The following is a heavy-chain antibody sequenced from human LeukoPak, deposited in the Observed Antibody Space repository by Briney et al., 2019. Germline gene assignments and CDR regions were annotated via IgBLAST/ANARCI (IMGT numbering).Heavy chain of an antibody. CDR2: IYYSGST. D-gene: IGHD2-15*01. J-gene: IGHJ6*04. Sequence: SETLSLTCTVSGGSISSGDYYWSWIRQPPGKGLEWIGYIYYSGSTYYNPSLKSRVIISVDRSKNQFSLKLSSVTAADTAVYYCARGTGVCSGGSCYYYSAMDVWGKGTTVTVSS. CDR1: GGSISSGDYY. CDR3: ARGTGVCSGGSCYYYSAMDV. V-gene: IGHV4-30-4*01.